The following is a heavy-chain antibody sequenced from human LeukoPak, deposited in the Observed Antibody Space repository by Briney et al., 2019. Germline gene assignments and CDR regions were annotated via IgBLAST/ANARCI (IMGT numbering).Heavy chain of an antibody. J-gene: IGHJ4*02. D-gene: IGHD3-10*01. CDR3: ARIYGSGSSKSDNFDY. CDR1: GFTFSSYG. V-gene: IGHV3-33*01. CDR2: IWYDGSNK. Sequence: GGSLRLSCAASGFTFSSYGMHWVRQAPGKGLEWVAVIWYDGSNKYCADSVKGRFTISRDNSKNTLYLQMNSLRAKDTAVYYCARIYGSGSSKSDNFDYWGQGTLVTVSS.